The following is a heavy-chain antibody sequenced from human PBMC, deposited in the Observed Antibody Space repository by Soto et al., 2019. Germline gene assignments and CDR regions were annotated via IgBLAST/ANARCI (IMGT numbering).Heavy chain of an antibody. D-gene: IGHD2-15*01. CDR2: ISHDGRNK. CDR1: GFTFSTSG. V-gene: IGHV3-30*03. Sequence: PGGSLRLSCAASGFTFSTSGMHWVRQAPGKGLEWVAVISHDGRNKYFADSVQGRFTISRDNSKNTLYLHLNSLRADDTAVYYCARDSGVPMVVEGVLAYYFDYWGQGTLVTVSS. CDR3: ARDSGVPMVVEGVLAYYFDY. J-gene: IGHJ4*02.